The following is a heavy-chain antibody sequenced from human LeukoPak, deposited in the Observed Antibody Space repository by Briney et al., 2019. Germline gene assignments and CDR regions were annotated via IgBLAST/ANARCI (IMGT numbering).Heavy chain of an antibody. J-gene: IGHJ4*02. CDR1: GYSFTSNY. Sequence: ASVKVSCTASGYSFTSNYIHWVRQAPGQGLEWMGMIYPRDGSTSYARKFQGRVTVTRDTSTSTVHMELSGLRSEDTAVYYCARDQEAFDYWGQGTLVTVSS. CDR3: ARDQEAFDY. CDR2: IYPRDGST. V-gene: IGHV1-46*01.